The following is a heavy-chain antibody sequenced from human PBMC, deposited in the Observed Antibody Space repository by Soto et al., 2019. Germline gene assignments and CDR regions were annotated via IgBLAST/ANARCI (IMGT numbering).Heavy chain of an antibody. J-gene: IGHJ4*02. CDR2: INDDGIST. V-gene: IGHV3-74*01. CDR1: GFTFKMFW. Sequence: EVQLVESGGGLVQPGGSLRLSCAASGFTFKMFWMHWVRQVPGKGPEWVSRINDDGISTNYADSVKGRFTISRDNAKNTLYLQMNPSRVEDTAFYYCTRGPRSTSPEPGAFWGQGTLVTVSS. CDR3: TRGPRSTSPEPGAF. D-gene: IGHD3-10*01.